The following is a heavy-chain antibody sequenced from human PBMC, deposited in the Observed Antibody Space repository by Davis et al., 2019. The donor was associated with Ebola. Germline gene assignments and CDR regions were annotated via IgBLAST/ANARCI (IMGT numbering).Heavy chain of an antibody. CDR3: ARVDTVATNFDY. V-gene: IGHV3-21*04. CDR2: ISGSGGST. J-gene: IGHJ4*02. Sequence: GGSLRLSCAASGFTFSSYSMNWVRQAPGKGLEWVSAISGSGGSTYYADSVQGRFTISRDNIKNSLYLQMSSLRAEDTAVYYCARVDTVATNFDYWGQGTLVTVSS. CDR1: GFTFSSYS. D-gene: IGHD5-12*01.